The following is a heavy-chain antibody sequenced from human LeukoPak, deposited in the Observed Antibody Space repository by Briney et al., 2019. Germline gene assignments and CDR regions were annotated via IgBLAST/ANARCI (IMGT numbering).Heavy chain of an antibody. V-gene: IGHV3-21*01. CDR2: ISSSSSYI. Sequence: GGSLRLSCAASGFTFSYYSMNWVRQAPGKGLEWVSSISSSSSYIFYADSVKGRVTISRDNSKNTLYLQMNSLRAEDTAVYYCAREEGPTGWFDPWGQGTLVTVSS. J-gene: IGHJ5*02. CDR3: AREEGPTGWFDP. CDR1: GFTFSYYS.